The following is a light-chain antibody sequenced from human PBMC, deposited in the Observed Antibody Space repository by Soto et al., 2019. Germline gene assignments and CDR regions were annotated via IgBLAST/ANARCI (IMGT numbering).Light chain of an antibody. Sequence: QSVLTQPPSASGSPGQSVTISFTGTGSDVGGYDYVSWYQQRPGKAPKLLIHEVTKRPSGVPDRFSGSKSGNTASLTVSGLQAEDEADYYCSSYAGRTLYVFGTGTKVTVL. V-gene: IGLV2-8*01. CDR3: SSYAGRTLYV. CDR1: GSDVGGYDY. CDR2: EVT. J-gene: IGLJ1*01.